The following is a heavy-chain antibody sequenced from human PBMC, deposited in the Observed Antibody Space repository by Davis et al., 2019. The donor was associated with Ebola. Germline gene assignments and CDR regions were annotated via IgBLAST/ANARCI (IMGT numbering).Heavy chain of an antibody. Sequence: AASVKVSCKASGYSFTDDGISWVRQAPGQGLEWMGWISAYNGNTNYAQKLQGRVTMTTDTSTSTAYMELRSLRSDDTAVYYCARRTANWGNNYYYYGMDVWGQGTTVTVSS. V-gene: IGHV1-18*01. CDR2: ISAYNGNT. CDR3: ARRTANWGNNYYYYGMDV. J-gene: IGHJ6*02. D-gene: IGHD7-27*01. CDR1: GYSFTDDG.